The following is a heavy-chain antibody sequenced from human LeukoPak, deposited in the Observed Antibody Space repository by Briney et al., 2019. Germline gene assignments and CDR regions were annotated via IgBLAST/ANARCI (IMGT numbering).Heavy chain of an antibody. J-gene: IGHJ3*02. CDR2: IYYTGNT. V-gene: IGHV4-39*07. Sequence: SETLSLTRTVSGGSISSSSYYWGWIRQPPGKGLEWIGSIYYTGNTYYNPSLKSRVTISVDTSKNQFSLKLSSVTAADTAVYYCARGPGYSSTTDAFEIWGQGTMVTVSS. D-gene: IGHD6-13*01. CDR3: ARGPGYSSTTDAFEI. CDR1: GGSISSSSYY.